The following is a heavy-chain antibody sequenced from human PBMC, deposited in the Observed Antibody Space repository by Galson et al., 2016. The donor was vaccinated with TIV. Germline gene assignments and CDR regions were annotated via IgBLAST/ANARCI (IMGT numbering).Heavy chain of an antibody. CDR1: GYSFTNYW. CDR3: ARLIFPHASSDY. V-gene: IGHV5-51*03. J-gene: IGHJ4*02. D-gene: IGHD2-21*02. CDR2: IYPGDSNT. Sequence: QSGAEVKKPGESLQISCKGSGYSFTNYWIGWVRQMPGKGLEWMGIIYPGDSNTRSRPAFQGQVGISADWSISTAYLQWSSLKASDTAMFYCARLIFPHASSDYWGQGTLVTVSS.